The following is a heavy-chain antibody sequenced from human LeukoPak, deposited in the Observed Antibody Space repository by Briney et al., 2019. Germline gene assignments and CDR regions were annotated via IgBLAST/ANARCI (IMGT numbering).Heavy chain of an antibody. CDR2: ISVYDGNT. V-gene: IGHV1-18*01. J-gene: IGHJ6*02. CDR3: ARDGTEDVRHSSRFLVKYNYNGMDV. CDR1: GYTFGSHG. Sequence: GASVKVSCKASGYTFGSHGISWVRQAPGQGLEWIGWISVYDGNTNYGQEFRGRVTFTTDASATTAYMELTSLRSDDSAMYYCARDGTEDVRHSSRFLVKYNYNGMDVWGQGTTVTVSS. D-gene: IGHD6-13*01.